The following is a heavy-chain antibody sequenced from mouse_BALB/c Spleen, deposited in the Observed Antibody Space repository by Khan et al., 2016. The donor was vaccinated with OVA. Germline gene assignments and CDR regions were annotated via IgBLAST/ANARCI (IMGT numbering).Heavy chain of an antibody. Sequence: QVQLKESGAELARPGASVKMSCKASGYTFTSYTIHWIKQRPGQGLEWIGYINPSNGYTNYNQKFKNKATLTTDKSSTTAYLQLSSLTSDDSAVYNCGRDGAYHRNGGWFAYWGQGTLVTVSA. V-gene: IGHV1-4*01. J-gene: IGHJ3*01. CDR1: GYTFTSYT. CDR2: INPSNGYT. CDR3: GRDGAYHRNGGWFAY. D-gene: IGHD2-14*01.